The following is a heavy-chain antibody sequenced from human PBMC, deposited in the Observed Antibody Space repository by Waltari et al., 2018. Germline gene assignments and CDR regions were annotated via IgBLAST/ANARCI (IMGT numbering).Heavy chain of an antibody. CDR2: ISGSGGGT. Sequence: EVQLLESGGGLVQPGGSLRLSCAASGLTFINYGMSWVRQVPGKGLEWVSGISGSGGGTYYADSVKGRFTISRDNSKNTLYLQMNSLRADDSAFYYCARAYNWNDFFDFWGLGTLVTVSS. CDR3: ARAYNWNDFFDF. V-gene: IGHV3-23*01. CDR1: GLTFINYG. J-gene: IGHJ4*02. D-gene: IGHD1-1*01.